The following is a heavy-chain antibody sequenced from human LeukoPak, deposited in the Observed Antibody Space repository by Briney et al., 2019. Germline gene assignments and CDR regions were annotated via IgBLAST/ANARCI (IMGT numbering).Heavy chain of an antibody. V-gene: IGHV4-59*01. CDR2: IYYSGGT. CDR1: GGSISTFY. D-gene: IGHD1-26*01. Sequence: SETLSLTCTVSGGSISTFYWSWIRQPPGKGLEWIGYIYYSGGTNYNPSLKSRVTISVDTSKNQFSLKLTSVTAADTAVYYCARGTSGSYHWNFDYWGQGTLVTVSS. CDR3: ARGTSGSYHWNFDY. J-gene: IGHJ4*02.